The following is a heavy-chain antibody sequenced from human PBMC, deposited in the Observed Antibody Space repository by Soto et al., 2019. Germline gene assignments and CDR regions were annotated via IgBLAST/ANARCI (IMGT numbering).Heavy chain of an antibody. J-gene: IGHJ6*02. CDR3: ARGRLLWFGEPEAGMDV. CDR1: GGSISSGDYY. Sequence: QVQLQESGPGLVKPSQTLSLTCTVSGGSISSGDYYWSWIRQPPGKGLEWIGYIYYSGSTYYNPSRKSRITISVDTSKTHFSLKLSAVTAADTAVYYCARGRLLWFGEPEAGMDVWGQGTTVTVSS. D-gene: IGHD3-10*01. CDR2: IYYSGST. V-gene: IGHV4-30-4*01.